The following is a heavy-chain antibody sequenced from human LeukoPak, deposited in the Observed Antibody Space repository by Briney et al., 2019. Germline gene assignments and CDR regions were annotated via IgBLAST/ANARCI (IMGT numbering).Heavy chain of an antibody. V-gene: IGHV4-61*02. Sequence: PSETLSLTCTVSGGSISSGSYYWSWIRQPAGKGLVWIGRIYTSGSTNYNPSLKSRVTISVDTSKNQFSLKLSSVTAADTAVYYCARGYCSGGSCGYFQHWGQGTLVTVSS. CDR2: IYTSGST. D-gene: IGHD2-15*01. CDR3: ARGYCSGGSCGYFQH. CDR1: GGSISSGSYY. J-gene: IGHJ1*01.